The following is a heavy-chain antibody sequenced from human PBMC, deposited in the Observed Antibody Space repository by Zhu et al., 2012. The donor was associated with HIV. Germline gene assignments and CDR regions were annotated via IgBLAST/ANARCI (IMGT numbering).Heavy chain of an antibody. Sequence: QVQLQELGPGLVKPSETLSLTCAVSGYSISSGYYWGWIRQPPGKGLEWIGSIYHSGSTYYNPSLKSRVTISVDTSKNQFSLKLSSVTAADTAVYYCLIAAAGSYFDYWGQGTLVTVSS. V-gene: IGHV4-38-2*01. J-gene: IGHJ4*02. CDR1: GYSISSGYY. CDR3: LIAAAGSYFDY. CDR2: IYHSGST. D-gene: IGHD6-13*01.